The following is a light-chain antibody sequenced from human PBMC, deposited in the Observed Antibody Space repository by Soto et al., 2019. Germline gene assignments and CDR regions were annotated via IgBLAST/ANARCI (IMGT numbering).Light chain of an antibody. CDR1: SSNIGAGYD. CDR3: QSYDSSLSGV. V-gene: IGLV1-40*01. J-gene: IGLJ3*02. Sequence: QSVLTQPPSVSGAPGQRVTISCTGSSSNIGAGYDVHWCQQLPGTAPKLLIYGNSNRPSGVPDRFSGSKSGTSASLAITGLQAEDEADYYGQSYDSSLSGVFGGGTKLTVL. CDR2: GNS.